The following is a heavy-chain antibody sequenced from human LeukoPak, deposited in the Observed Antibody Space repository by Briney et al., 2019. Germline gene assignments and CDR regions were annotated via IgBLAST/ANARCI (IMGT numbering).Heavy chain of an antibody. CDR2: ISSGSTYT. D-gene: IGHD3-9*01. CDR3: ARELRYAYDVLTGYYEYYYYFGLDV. V-gene: IGHV3-21*01. J-gene: IGHJ6*02. CDR1: GFTFSDYS. Sequence: GGSLRLSCAASGFTFSDYSMTWVRQASGKGLEWVSSISSGSTYTYYADAVKGRFTISRDNAKNSLFLQMNSLRAEDTAVYYCARELRYAYDVLTGYYEYYYYFGLDVWGQGITVTVSS.